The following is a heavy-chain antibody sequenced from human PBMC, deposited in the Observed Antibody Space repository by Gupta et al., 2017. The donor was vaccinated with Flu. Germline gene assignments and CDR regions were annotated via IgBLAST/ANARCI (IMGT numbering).Heavy chain of an antibody. J-gene: IGHJ3*02. CDR3: ARGHYYDSSGYYYDAFDI. D-gene: IGHD3-22*01. V-gene: IGHV4-59*01. CDR2: IYYSVST. Sequence: QVQLQESGPGLVKPSETLSLTCTVSGGSISSYYWSWIRQPPGKGLEWVGYIYYSVSTNYNPSLKSRVTISVDTSKNQFSLKLSSVTAADTAVYYCARGHYYDSSGYYYDAFDIWGQGTMVTVSS. CDR1: GGSISSYY.